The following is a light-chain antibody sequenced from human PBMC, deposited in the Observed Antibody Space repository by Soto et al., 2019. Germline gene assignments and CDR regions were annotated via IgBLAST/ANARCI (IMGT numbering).Light chain of an antibody. CDR1: QSVSRT. CDR3: QQYNVWPLT. V-gene: IGKV3-15*01. Sequence: EIVMTQSPATLSVSPGERATLSSRASQSVSRTLSWYQQRPGQTPKLLIYVASTRATGIPARFSGSGSGTEFTLTISSLQSEDFAVYYCQQYNVWPLTFGGGTKVEFK. CDR2: VAS. J-gene: IGKJ4*01.